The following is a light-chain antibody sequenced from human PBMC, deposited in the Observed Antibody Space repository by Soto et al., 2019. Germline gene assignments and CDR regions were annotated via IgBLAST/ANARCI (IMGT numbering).Light chain of an antibody. Sequence: QSVLTQPPSASGTPGQRVTISCSGSGSNIGDNFVYWYHHLPGTAPKLLIYSNNQRPSGVPDRFSSSKSGTSASLAISGLRSEDEGDYYCASWDDSLNGVLFGGGTKLTVL. V-gene: IGLV1-47*02. CDR1: GSNIGDNF. CDR3: ASWDDSLNGVL. CDR2: SNN. J-gene: IGLJ2*01.